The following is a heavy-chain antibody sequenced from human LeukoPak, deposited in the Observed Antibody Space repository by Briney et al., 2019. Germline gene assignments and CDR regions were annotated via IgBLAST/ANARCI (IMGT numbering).Heavy chain of an antibody. CDR1: GFTVSNAW. D-gene: IGHD2-2*02. V-gene: IGHV3-15*01. CDR2: VKSKTDGGTT. Sequence: GGSLRLSCAASGFTVSNAWMSWVRQAPGEGQELVGRVKSKTDGGTTDYAVPVKGRFTISRDDSQTTLYLQMNSLKTEATAVYYCKTGPSLLVVVPGAIRSIRTPWSDYWGQGTLVTLSS. J-gene: IGHJ4*02. CDR3: KTGPSLLVVVPGAIRSIRTPWSDY.